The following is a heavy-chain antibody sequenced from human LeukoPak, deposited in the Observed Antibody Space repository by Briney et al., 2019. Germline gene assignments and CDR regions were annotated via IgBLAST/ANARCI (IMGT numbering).Heavy chain of an antibody. CDR1: GDSITGFY. J-gene: IGHJ4*02. CDR3: ARRPDYYDS. CDR2: IYYSGST. D-gene: IGHD3-22*01. V-gene: IGHV4-59*12. Sequence: PSETLSLTCSVSGDSITGFYWSWIRQPPGKGLEWIGYIYYSGSTNYNPSLKSRVTISVDTSKNQFSLKLSSVTAADTAVYYCARRPDYYDSWGQGTLVTVSS.